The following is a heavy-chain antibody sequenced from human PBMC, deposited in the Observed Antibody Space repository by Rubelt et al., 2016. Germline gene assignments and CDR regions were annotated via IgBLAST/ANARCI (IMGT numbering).Heavy chain of an antibody. CDR2: INAGNGIT. V-gene: IGHV1-3*01. J-gene: IGHJ2*01. Sequence: QVQLVQSGAEVKKPGASVKVSCKASGYTFTSYAMHWVRQAPGQRLEWMGWINAGNGITQYSQKFQGRVTITRDTSASTAYMELSSLRSEDTAVYYCARSKDTAMVTDADWYFDLWGRGTLVTVSS. D-gene: IGHD5-18*01. CDR1: GYTFTSYA. CDR3: ARSKDTAMVTDADWYFDL.